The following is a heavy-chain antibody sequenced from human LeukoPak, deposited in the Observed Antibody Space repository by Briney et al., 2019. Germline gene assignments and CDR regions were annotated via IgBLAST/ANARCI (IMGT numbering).Heavy chain of an antibody. CDR1: GFTFSSYA. CDR3: AKIQASFYGGKARNYFDY. J-gene: IGHJ4*02. D-gene: IGHD4-23*01. V-gene: IGHV3-23*01. Sequence: GGSLRLSCAASGFTFSSYAMSWVRQAPAKGLEWVSAISGSGGSTYYADSVKGRFTISRDNSKNTLYLQMNSLRAEDTAVYYCAKIQASFYGGKARNYFDYWGQGTLVTVSS. CDR2: ISGSGGST.